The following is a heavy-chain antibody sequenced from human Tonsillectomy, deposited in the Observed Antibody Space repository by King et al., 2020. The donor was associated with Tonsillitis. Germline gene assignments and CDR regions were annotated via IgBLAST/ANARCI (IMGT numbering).Heavy chain of an antibody. Sequence: VQLVESGGGLVQPGGSLRLSCAASGFTFSSYWMSWVRQAPGKGLEWVANIKQDGSEKYYVDSVKGRFTISRDNAKNSLYLQMNSLRAEDTAVYYCARCPPIRAIYDFWSGYYGNYYYMDVWGKGTTVTVSS. J-gene: IGHJ6*03. V-gene: IGHV3-7*01. CDR2: IKQDGSEK. CDR1: GFTFSSYW. D-gene: IGHD3-3*01. CDR3: ARCPPIRAIYDFWSGYYGNYYYMDV.